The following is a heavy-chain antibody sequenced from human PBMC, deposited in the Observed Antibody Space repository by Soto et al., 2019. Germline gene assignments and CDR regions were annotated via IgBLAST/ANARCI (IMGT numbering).Heavy chain of an antibody. CDR2: ISGSGGNT. V-gene: IGHV3-23*01. D-gene: IGHD6-13*01. J-gene: IGHJ5*02. Sequence: EVQLLESGGGLVQPGGSLRLSCAASGFTFSSYAMSWVRQAPGKGLEWVSTISGSGGNTYYADSVKGRFTISRDNSNNTLFLQMNSLRAEDTAVYYCAKEIAPAGTRFDPWGQGTLVTVSS. CDR3: AKEIAPAGTRFDP. CDR1: GFTFSSYA.